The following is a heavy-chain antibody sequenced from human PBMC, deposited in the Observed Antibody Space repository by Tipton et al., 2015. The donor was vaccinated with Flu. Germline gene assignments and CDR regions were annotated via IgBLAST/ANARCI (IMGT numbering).Heavy chain of an antibody. J-gene: IGHJ4*02. V-gene: IGHV4-34*01. CDR1: GGSFSGYY. CDR2: INDSGST. CDR3: ASHGLAVAGPSPFDY. Sequence: GLVKPSETLSLTCAVYGGSFSGYYWSWIRQPPGKGLEWIGEINDSGSTNYNPSLKSRVTISVDTSKNHFSLKLTSVTAADTAVYYCASHGLAVAGPSPFDYWGQGTLVTVSS. D-gene: IGHD6-19*01.